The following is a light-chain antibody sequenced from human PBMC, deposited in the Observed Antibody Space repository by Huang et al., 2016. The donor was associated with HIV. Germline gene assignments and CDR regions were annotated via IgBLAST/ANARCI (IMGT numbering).Light chain of an antibody. CDR1: QSISSY. V-gene: IGKV1-39*01. CDR2: AAS. J-gene: IGKJ4*01. CDR3: QQRYSLLT. Sequence: DIQMTQSPSSLSASVGDRVTITCRASQSISSYLNWYQQKPGKAPKLLIYAASSLQSGVPSRFSGSGSGTDFTLTSSSLQPEDFATYYCQQRYSLLTFGGGTKVEIK.